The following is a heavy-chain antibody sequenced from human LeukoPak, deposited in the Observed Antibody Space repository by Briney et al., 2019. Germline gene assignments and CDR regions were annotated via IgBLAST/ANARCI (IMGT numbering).Heavy chain of an antibody. CDR1: GFTFSSYA. CDR3: AKEAEFPDSSGYYYFYFDY. Sequence: GGTLRLSCAASGFTFSSYAMSWVRQAPGKGLEWVSAISGSGGSTYYADSVKGRFTISRDNSKNTLYLQMNSLRAEDTAVYYCAKEAEFPDSSGYYYFYFDYWGQGTLVTVSS. CDR2: ISGSGGST. J-gene: IGHJ4*02. D-gene: IGHD3-22*01. V-gene: IGHV3-23*01.